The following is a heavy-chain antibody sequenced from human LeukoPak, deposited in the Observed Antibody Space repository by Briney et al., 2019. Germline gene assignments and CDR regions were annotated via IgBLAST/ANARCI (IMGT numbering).Heavy chain of an antibody. D-gene: IGHD2-15*01. J-gene: IGHJ3*02. CDR2: IYSGGST. Sequence: GGSLRLSCAASGFTVSSNYMSWVRQAPGKGLEWVSVIYSGGSTYYADSVKGRFTISRHNSKNTLYLQMNSLRAEDTAVYYCASRYFSGGSCFKRGPDDAFDIWGQGTMVTVSS. V-gene: IGHV3-53*04. CDR3: ASRYFSGGSCFKRGPDDAFDI. CDR1: GFTVSSNY.